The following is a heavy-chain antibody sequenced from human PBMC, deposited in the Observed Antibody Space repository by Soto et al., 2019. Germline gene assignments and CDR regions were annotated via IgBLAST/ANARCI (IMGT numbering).Heavy chain of an antibody. CDR2: FDPEDGET. J-gene: IGHJ4*02. CDR1: GYTLTELS. D-gene: IGHD2-15*01. V-gene: IGHV1-24*01. Sequence: GASVKVSCKVSGYTLTELSMHWVRQAPGKGLEWMGGFDPEDGETIYAQKFQGRVTMTEDTSTDTAYMELSSLRSEDTAVYYCATDGRKSEDCSGGSCYSDYWGQGTLVTSPQ. CDR3: ATDGRKSEDCSGGSCYSDY.